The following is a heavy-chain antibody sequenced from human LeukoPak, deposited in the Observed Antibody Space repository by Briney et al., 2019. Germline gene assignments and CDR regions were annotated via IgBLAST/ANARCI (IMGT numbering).Heavy chain of an antibody. CDR3: ARVDTPMAFIDY. Sequence: SQTLSHTCTVSGDSISSDYWSWIRQPPGRGLEWIAYIYYTGVTNYNPSLKSRVTISMDTSKNLLSLKLSSVTAADTAVYYCARVDTPMAFIDYWGQGTLVTVSS. V-gene: IGHV4-59*13. J-gene: IGHJ4*02. CDR1: GDSISSDY. D-gene: IGHD5-18*01. CDR2: IYYTGVT.